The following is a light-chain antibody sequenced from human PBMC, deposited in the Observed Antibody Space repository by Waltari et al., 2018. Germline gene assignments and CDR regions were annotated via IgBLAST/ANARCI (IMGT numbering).Light chain of an antibody. Sequence: EIVMTQSPATLSVSPGERAILSCRASQSISNKLAWYQQKPGQAPRLLIYDASTRDTGIPATFSGSGSGTEFTLTISSLQSEDFVVYYCQQYNSWPYTFGQGTKLEIK. CDR2: DAS. J-gene: IGKJ2*01. V-gene: IGKV3-15*01. CDR1: QSISNK. CDR3: QQYNSWPYT.